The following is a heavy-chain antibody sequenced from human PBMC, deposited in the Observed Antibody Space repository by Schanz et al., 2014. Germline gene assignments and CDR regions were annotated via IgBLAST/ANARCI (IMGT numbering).Heavy chain of an antibody. D-gene: IGHD1-20*01. CDR2: ISSSSSYT. V-gene: IGHV3-11*03. CDR3: ARRGRYNWNDYGMDV. Sequence: VQLLESGGGLVQPGGSLRLSCAASGFTFSDYYMSWIRQAPGKGLEWVSYISSSSSYTNYADSVKGRFTISRDNAKNSLFLQMSSLRAEDTALYYCARRGRYNWNDYGMDVWGQGTTVTVSS. CDR1: GFTFSDYY. J-gene: IGHJ6*02.